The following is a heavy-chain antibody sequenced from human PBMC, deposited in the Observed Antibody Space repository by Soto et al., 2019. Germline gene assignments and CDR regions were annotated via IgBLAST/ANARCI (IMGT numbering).Heavy chain of an antibody. CDR2: ISSNSAYI. CDR3: TRDASRDSSARGWFDP. CDR1: GFTFRSFT. V-gene: IGHV3-21*01. D-gene: IGHD6-13*01. Sequence: GGSLRLSCAASGFTFRSFTMNWVRQAPGKGLEWVATISSNSAYIYYTDALRGRFTITRDNAKNSLHLQMNSLRAEDTAVYYCTRDASRDSSARGWFDPWGPGTLVTVSS. J-gene: IGHJ5*02.